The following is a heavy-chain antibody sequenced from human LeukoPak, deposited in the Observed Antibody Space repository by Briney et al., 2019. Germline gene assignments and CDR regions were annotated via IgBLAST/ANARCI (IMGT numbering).Heavy chain of an antibody. V-gene: IGHV3-23*01. CDR3: AKALCSGGSCYRFDY. CDR2: ISHTSGST. CDR1: GFTFSSYA. D-gene: IGHD2-15*01. J-gene: IGHJ4*02. Sequence: GGSLRLSCEASGFTFSSYALTWVRQAPGKGLDWVSFISHTSGSTYYADSVKGRFTISRDNSKSTLYLQMNSLRAEDTAVYYCAKALCSGGSCYRFDYWGQGILVTVSS.